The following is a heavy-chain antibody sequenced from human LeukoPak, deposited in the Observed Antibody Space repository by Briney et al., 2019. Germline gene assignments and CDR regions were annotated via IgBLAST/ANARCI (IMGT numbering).Heavy chain of an antibody. CDR3: ARAPTTVTTGVFKIKRNLKINWFDP. D-gene: IGHD4-11*01. J-gene: IGHJ5*02. CDR1: GYTFTSYD. Sequence: GASVKVSCKASGYTFTSYDINWVRQATGQGLEWMGWMNPNSGNTGYAQKFQGRVTITRNTSISTAYMELSSLRSEDTAVYYCARAPTTVTTGVFKIKRNLKINWFDPWGQGTLVTVSS. CDR2: MNPNSGNT. V-gene: IGHV1-8*03.